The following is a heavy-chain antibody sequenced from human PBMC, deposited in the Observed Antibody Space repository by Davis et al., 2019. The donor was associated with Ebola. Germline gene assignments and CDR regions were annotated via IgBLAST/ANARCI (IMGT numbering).Heavy chain of an antibody. D-gene: IGHD3-3*01. Sequence: PSETLSLTCAVYGGSFSGYYWSWIRQPPGKGLEWIGEINHSGSTNYNPSLKSRVTISVDTSKNQFSLKLSSVTAADTAVYYCAREIGGYYPTYYYYYMDVWGKGTTVTVSS. J-gene: IGHJ6*03. V-gene: IGHV4-34*01. CDR3: AREIGGYYPTYYYYYMDV. CDR1: GGSFSGYY. CDR2: INHSGST.